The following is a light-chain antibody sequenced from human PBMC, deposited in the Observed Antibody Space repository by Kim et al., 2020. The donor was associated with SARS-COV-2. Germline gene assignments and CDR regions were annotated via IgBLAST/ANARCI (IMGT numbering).Light chain of an antibody. CDR3: NSRDSSGNHVV. J-gene: IGLJ2*01. V-gene: IGLV3-19*01. CDR2: GKN. CDR1: SRGSSY. Sequence: MRQNVRITDQGDSRGSSYASGYQQKPGQAPVLVIYGKNNRPSGIPDRFSGSSSGNTASLTITGAQAEDEADYYCNSRDSSGNHVVFGGGTQLTVL.